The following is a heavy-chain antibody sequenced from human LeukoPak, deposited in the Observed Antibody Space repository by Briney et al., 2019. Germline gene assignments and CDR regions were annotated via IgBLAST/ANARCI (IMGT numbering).Heavy chain of an antibody. CDR3: ARTPLHYYDSSGYSPFDY. CDR2: IYYSGST. J-gene: IGHJ4*02. CDR1: GGSISSGSYY. D-gene: IGHD3-22*01. V-gene: IGHV4-39*07. Sequence: SQTLSLTCTVSGGSISSGSYYWGWIRQPPGKGLEWIGSIYYSGSTYYNPSLKSRVTISVDTSKNQFSLKLSSVTAADTAVYYCARTPLHYYDSSGYSPFDYWGQGTLVTVSS.